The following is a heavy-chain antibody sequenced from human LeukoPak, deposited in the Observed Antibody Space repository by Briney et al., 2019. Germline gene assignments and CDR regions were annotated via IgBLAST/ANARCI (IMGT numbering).Heavy chain of an antibody. CDR2: MYPNSGNT. V-gene: IGHV1-8*01. J-gene: IGHJ4*02. CDR3: ARGHGYSYGRRRKYYFDY. CDR1: GYTFTSYD. Sequence: GASVKVSCKASGYTFTSYDINWVRQAAGQGLEWMGWMYPNSGNTGYAQKFQGRVTITRNTSISTAYMELSSLRSEDTAVYYCARGHGYSYGRRRKYYFDYWGQGTLVTVSS. D-gene: IGHD5-18*01.